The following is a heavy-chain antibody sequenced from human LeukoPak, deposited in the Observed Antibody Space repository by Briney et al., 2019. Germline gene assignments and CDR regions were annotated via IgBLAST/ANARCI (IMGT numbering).Heavy chain of an antibody. CDR1: GYTFTSYG. Sequence: ASVKVSCKASGYTFTSYGISWVRQAPGQGLEWMGWISAYNGNTNYAQKLQGRVTMTTDTSTSTAYMELRSLRSDDTAVYYCARIEHGILTGYYMGYWGQGTLVTVSS. J-gene: IGHJ4*02. V-gene: IGHV1-18*01. D-gene: IGHD3-9*01. CDR2: ISAYNGNT. CDR3: ARIEHGILTGYYMGY.